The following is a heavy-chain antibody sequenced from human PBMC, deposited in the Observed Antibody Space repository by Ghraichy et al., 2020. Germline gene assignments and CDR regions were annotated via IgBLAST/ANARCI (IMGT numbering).Heavy chain of an antibody. J-gene: IGHJ6*02. Sequence: GGSLRLSCAASEFTFSSYWMHWVRQAPGKGLVWVSRINSGGGSASYADSVKGRFTISRDNAKNTLHLEMSSLRAEDTAVFYCARGGLDVTNRNDHQYVMDVWGPGTTVTVSS. CDR1: EFTFSSYW. CDR3: ARGGLDVTNRNDHQYVMDV. D-gene: IGHD1-1*01. V-gene: IGHV3-74*01. CDR2: INSGGGSA.